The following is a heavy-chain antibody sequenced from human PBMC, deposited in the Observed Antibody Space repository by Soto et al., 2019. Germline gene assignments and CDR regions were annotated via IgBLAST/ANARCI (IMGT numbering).Heavy chain of an antibody. CDR2: ISAYNGNT. CDR1: GYTFTSYG. J-gene: IGHJ4*02. V-gene: IGHV1-18*01. D-gene: IGHD6-19*01. CDR3: GRDLGIAVAGTVDY. Sequence: ASVKVSCKASGYTFTSYGISWVRQAPGQGLEWMGWISAYNGNTNYAQKLQGRVTMTTDTSTSTAYMELRSLRSDDTAVYYCGRDLGIAVAGTVDYWGQGTLVTVSS.